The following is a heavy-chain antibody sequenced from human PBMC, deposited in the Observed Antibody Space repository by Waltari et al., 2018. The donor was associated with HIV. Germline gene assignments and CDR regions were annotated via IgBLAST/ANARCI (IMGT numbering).Heavy chain of an antibody. J-gene: IGHJ6*02. V-gene: IGHV3-74*01. CDR1: GFTFSSYW. CDR3: ARGQYYSMDV. CDR2: INRDGSTI. Sequence: EVQLVESGGGLVQPGGSLRLSCSASGFTFSSYWTQWVRQAPGKGLVWVSGINRDGSTIRYADSVKGRFTISRDNAKNTLYLQMNSLRAEDTALYYCARGQYYSMDVWGQGTTVTVSS. D-gene: IGHD3-10*01.